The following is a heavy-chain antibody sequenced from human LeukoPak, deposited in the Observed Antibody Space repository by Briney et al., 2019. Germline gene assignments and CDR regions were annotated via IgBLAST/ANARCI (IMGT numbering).Heavy chain of an antibody. D-gene: IGHD6-13*01. V-gene: IGHV3-30-3*01. CDR3: ARQHVGIAAPLYYFDY. Sequence: PGGSLRLSCAASGFTFSSYAMHWVRQAPGKGLEWVAVISYDGSNKYYADSVKGRFTISRDNSKNTLYLQMNSLRAEDTAVYYCARQHVGIAAPLYYFDYWGQGTLVTVSS. CDR2: ISYDGSNK. J-gene: IGHJ4*02. CDR1: GFTFSSYA.